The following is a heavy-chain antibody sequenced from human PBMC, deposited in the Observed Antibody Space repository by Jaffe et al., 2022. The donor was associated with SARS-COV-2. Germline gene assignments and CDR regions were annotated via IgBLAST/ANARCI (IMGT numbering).Heavy chain of an antibody. CDR3: AKDRGYRKEAFEY. V-gene: IGHV3-23*04. CDR1: GFTFSSYA. CDR2: TSGSGAGT. J-gene: IGHJ4*02. D-gene: IGHD5-18*01. Sequence: EVQLVESGGGLVQPGGSLRLSCAASGFTFSSYAMSWVRQAPGKGLEWVSGTSGSGAGTYHADSVKGRFTISRDNSKNTLYLQMNSLRAEDTAIYYCAKDRGYRKEAFEYWGQGTLVTVSS.